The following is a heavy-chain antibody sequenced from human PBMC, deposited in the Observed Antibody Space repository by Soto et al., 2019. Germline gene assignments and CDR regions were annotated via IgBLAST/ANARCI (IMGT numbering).Heavy chain of an antibody. CDR3: ARRGVGPGADFDS. Sequence: SAPLALTCTVSGGSVRSGHYHWSWILQPPGKGLEWIGYIYYNGRTNYNPSLKSRVTISLDTSKNQFSLKLSSVTAADTAVYYCARRGVGPGADFDSWGQGTLVTVSS. CDR2: IYYNGRT. V-gene: IGHV4-61*01. CDR1: GGSVRSGHYH. J-gene: IGHJ4*02. D-gene: IGHD2-15*01.